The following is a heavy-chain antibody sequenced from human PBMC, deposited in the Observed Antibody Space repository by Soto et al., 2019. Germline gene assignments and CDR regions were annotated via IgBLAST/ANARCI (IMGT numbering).Heavy chain of an antibody. V-gene: IGHV4-4*02. Sequence: KTSETLSLTCAVSGGSISSSNWWSWVRQPPGKGLEWIGEIYHSGSTNYNPSLKSRVTISVDKSKNQFSLKLSSVTAADTAVYYCARNNYYDSSGGADYGMDVWGQGTTVTVSS. J-gene: IGHJ6*02. CDR3: ARNNYYDSSGGADYGMDV. CDR2: IYHSGST. CDR1: GGSISSSNW. D-gene: IGHD3-22*01.